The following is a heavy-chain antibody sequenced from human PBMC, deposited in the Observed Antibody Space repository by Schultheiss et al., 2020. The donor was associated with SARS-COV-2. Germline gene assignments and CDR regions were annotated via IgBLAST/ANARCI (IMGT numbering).Heavy chain of an antibody. Sequence: SETLSLTCTVSGGSLSNYYWSWIRQHPGKGLEWIGYIYYSGSTYYNPSLKSRVTISVDTSKNQFSLKLSSVTAADTAVYYCARDVYVWGKGTTVTVSS. D-gene: IGHD5-24*01. J-gene: IGHJ6*04. V-gene: IGHV4-59*06. CDR3: ARDVYV. CDR1: GGSLSNYY. CDR2: IYYSGST.